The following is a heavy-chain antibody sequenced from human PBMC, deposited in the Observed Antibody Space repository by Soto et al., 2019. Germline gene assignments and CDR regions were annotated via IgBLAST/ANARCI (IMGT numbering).Heavy chain of an antibody. V-gene: IGHV1-2*02. CDR3: AIVTGWKSPTYGY. J-gene: IGHJ4*02. Sequence: ASVKVSCKASGYTFTGYYMHWVRQAPGQGLEWMGWINPNSGGTNYAQKFQGRVTMTRDTSISTAYMELSRLRSDDTAVYYCAIVTGWKSPTYGYWGQGTLVTVSS. CDR2: INPNSGGT. CDR1: GYTFTGYY. D-gene: IGHD7-27*01.